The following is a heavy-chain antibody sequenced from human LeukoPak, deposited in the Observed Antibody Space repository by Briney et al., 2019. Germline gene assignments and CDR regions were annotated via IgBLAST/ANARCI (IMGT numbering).Heavy chain of an antibody. V-gene: IGHV3-21*01. CDR1: GFTFSSYS. Sequence: GGSLRLSCAASGFTFSSYSMNWVRQAPGKGLEWVSSISSSSSYIYYADSVKGRFTISRDNAKNSLYLQMNSLRAEDTAVYHCARPSTQGRVAGAFDIWGQGTMVTVSS. CDR2: ISSSSSYI. CDR3: ARPSTQGRVAGAFDI. J-gene: IGHJ3*02. D-gene: IGHD6-19*01.